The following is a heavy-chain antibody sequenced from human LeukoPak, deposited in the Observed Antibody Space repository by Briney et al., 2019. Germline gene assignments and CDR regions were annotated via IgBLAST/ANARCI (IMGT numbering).Heavy chain of an antibody. Sequence: GESLKISCKGSGYSFTSYWIGWVRQMPGKGLEWMGIIYPGDSDTRYSPSFQGQVTISADKSISTAYLQWSSLKASDTAMYYRVRLQYCGGDCYLTNFDYWGQGTLVTVSS. V-gene: IGHV5-51*01. D-gene: IGHD2-21*02. CDR3: VRLQYCGGDCYLTNFDY. CDR2: IYPGDSDT. CDR1: GYSFTSYW. J-gene: IGHJ4*02.